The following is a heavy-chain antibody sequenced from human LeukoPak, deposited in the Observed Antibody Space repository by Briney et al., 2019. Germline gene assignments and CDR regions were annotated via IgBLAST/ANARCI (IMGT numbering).Heavy chain of an antibody. D-gene: IGHD2-2*01. CDR2: ISAYNGDT. V-gene: IGHV1-18*01. CDR3: ARDHSSSSQLLDY. Sequence: ASVRVSCKTSGYTFTDYDITWVRQAPRQGLEWMGWISAYNGDTNYAQKFQGRFTMTTDTSTNTAYIELRNLRSDDTAVYYCARDHSSSSQLLDYWGQGTLVTVSS. J-gene: IGHJ4*02. CDR1: GYTFTDYD.